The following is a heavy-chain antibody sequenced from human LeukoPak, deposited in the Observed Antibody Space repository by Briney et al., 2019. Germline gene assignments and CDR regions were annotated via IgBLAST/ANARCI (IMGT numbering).Heavy chain of an antibody. D-gene: IGHD2/OR15-2a*01. CDR3: AKDRVSPGFNWFDP. CDR1: GAIISSYA. Sequence: GGSLRLSCAASGAIISSYAMSWVRQAPGKGLEWVSAINGRGDNTYYADFVKGGFTISRDNSKSTVYLQMNSLRTEDTAVYYCAKDRVSPGFNWFDPWGQGTLVTVSS. J-gene: IGHJ5*02. CDR2: INGRGDNT. V-gene: IGHV3-23*01.